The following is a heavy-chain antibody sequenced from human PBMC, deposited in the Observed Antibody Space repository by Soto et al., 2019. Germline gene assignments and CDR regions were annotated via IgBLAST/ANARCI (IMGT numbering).Heavy chain of an antibody. CDR1: GGSRSGSDNF. D-gene: IGHD2-15*01. V-gene: IGHV4-39*02. CDR2: IYSSGKT. CDR3: AGSRVLALRNALAFHV. J-gene: IGHJ3*01. Sequence: QLQLQESGPGLVKPSETLSLTCVVSGGSRSGSDNFCGGIRQRPGTGLECIGPIYSSGKTYYTPPLESRFPISVARSKIYASMTLTYLTAADPPMYYGAGSRVLALRNALAFHVWGPGTWVTVSS.